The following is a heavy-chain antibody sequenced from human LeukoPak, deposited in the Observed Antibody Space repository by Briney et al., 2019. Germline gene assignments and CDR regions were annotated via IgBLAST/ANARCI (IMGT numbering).Heavy chain of an antibody. J-gene: IGHJ6*02. CDR1: GGSISSYY. CDR3: ARSKGGLDSSVYGVDV. D-gene: IGHD3-22*01. V-gene: IGHV4-59*01. CDR2: IYYSGST. Sequence: SETLSLTCTVSGGSISSYYWSWIRQPPGKGLEWIGYIYYSGSTNYNPSLKSRVTISVDTSKNQFSLKLSSVTAADTAVYYCARSKGGLDSSVYGVDVWGQGTTVTVSS.